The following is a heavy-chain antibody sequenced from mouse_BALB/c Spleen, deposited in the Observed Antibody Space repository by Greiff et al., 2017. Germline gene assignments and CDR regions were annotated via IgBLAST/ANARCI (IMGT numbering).Heavy chain of an antibody. Sequence: DVQLVESGGGLVKPGGSLKLSCAASGFTFSSYTMSWVRQTPEKRLEWVATISSGGSYTYYPDSVKGRFTISRDNAKNTLYLQMSSLKSEDTAMYYCTRDAGGYRFDYWGQGTTLTVSS. CDR3: TRDAGGYRFDY. V-gene: IGHV5-6-4*01. J-gene: IGHJ2*01. CDR2: ISSGGSYT. CDR1: GFTFSSYT. D-gene: IGHD2-2*01.